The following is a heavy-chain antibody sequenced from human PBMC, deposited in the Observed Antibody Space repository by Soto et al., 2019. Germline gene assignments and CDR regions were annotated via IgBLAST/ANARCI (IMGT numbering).Heavy chain of an antibody. Sequence: SVKVSCKASGGTFSSYAISWVRQAPGQGLEWMGGIIPIFGTANYAQKFQGRVTITADESTSTAYMELSSLRAEDTAVYYCAKVGPGIYPHYYYYGMDVWGQGTTVTVSS. V-gene: IGHV1-69*13. CDR2: IIPIFGTA. CDR1: GGTFSSYA. CDR3: AKVGPGIYPHYYYYGMDV. J-gene: IGHJ6*02. D-gene: IGHD5-12*01.